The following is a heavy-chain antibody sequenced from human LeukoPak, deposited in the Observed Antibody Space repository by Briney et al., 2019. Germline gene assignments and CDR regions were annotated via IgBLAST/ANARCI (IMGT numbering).Heavy chain of an antibody. Sequence: PGGSLRLSCAASGFTFSSHWMHWVRHAPGKGLVWVSRINSDGSSTSYADSVKGRFTISRDNAKNTLYLQMNSLRAEDTAVYYCARGGGYSYGYLNYWGQGTLVTVSP. J-gene: IGHJ4*02. CDR2: INSDGSST. CDR3: ARGGGYSYGYLNY. V-gene: IGHV3-74*01. D-gene: IGHD5-18*01. CDR1: GFTFSSHW.